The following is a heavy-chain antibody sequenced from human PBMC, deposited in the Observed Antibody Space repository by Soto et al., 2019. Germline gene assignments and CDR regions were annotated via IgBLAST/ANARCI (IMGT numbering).Heavy chain of an antibody. CDR1: GGTLSSYA. D-gene: IGHD3-10*01. Sequence: ASVKVSCKASGGTLSSYAISWGRQAPGQGLEWMGGVIPISGTANYAQKFQGRVMITADESTSTAYMELSSLGSEDTAVYYCARLLYAYDHIYYGSGSPIQGHALDIWGQGTMVTVSS. V-gene: IGHV1-69*13. CDR2: VIPISGTA. J-gene: IGHJ3*02. CDR3: ARLLYAYDHIYYGSGSPIQGHALDI.